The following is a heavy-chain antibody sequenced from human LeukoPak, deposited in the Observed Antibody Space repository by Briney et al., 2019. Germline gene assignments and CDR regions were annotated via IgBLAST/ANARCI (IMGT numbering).Heavy chain of an antibody. CDR2: IKSKTNGGTT. J-gene: IGHJ4*02. D-gene: IGHD3-22*01. CDR3: ALGSNRYDSSDFDY. V-gene: IGHV3-15*07. CDR1: GISFNNAW. Sequence: GGSLRLSCAASGISFNNAWMNWVRQAPGKGLEWVGRIKSKTNGGTTESAAPVKGRFSISRDDSTNTLYLEMSSLRIEDTAVCYCALGSNRYDSSDFDYWGQGTLVTVSS.